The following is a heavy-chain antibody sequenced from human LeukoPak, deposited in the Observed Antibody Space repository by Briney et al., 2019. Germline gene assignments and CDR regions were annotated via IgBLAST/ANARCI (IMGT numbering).Heavy chain of an antibody. D-gene: IGHD3-16*01. J-gene: IGHJ5*02. CDR3: VRGGEALDR. Sequence: GGSLRLSCAASGCTLSSYYMSWSRLAPGQGLERVANIKQDVTEKHFVDSVKGRFAISRDNDKNSLYLQMNSLRVEDTALYYCVRGGEALDRWGQGTLVAVPS. CDR1: GCTLSSYY. CDR2: IKQDVTEK. V-gene: IGHV3-7*01.